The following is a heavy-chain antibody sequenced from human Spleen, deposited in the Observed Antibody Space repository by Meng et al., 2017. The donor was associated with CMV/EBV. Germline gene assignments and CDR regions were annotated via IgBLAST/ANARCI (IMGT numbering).Heavy chain of an antibody. CDR1: GYTFIAYY. CDR2: INPNSGGT. J-gene: IGHJ4*02. CDR3: ARVNTGVRGWELPD. V-gene: IGHV1-2*02. Sequence: ASVKVSCKASGYTFIAYYVHWVRQAPGQGLEWMGCINPNSGGTNSAQKFKGRVTMTRDTSISTAYMELSSLRSDDTAVYYCARVNTGVRGWELPDWGQGTLVTVSS. D-gene: IGHD1-26*01.